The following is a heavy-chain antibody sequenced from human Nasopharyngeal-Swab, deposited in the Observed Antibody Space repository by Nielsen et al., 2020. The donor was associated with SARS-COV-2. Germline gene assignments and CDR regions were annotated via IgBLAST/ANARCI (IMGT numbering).Heavy chain of an antibody. CDR2: IYYSGST. V-gene: IGHV4-39*07. CDR3: ARRARFDFWSGHGAFDI. D-gene: IGHD3-3*01. Sequence: SETLSLTCTVSGGSIGSSSYYWGWIRQPPGKGLEWIGSIYYSGSTYYNPSLKSRVTISVDTSKNQFSLKLSSVTAADTAVYYCARRARFDFWSGHGAFDIWGQGTMVTVSS. J-gene: IGHJ3*02. CDR1: GGSIGSSSYY.